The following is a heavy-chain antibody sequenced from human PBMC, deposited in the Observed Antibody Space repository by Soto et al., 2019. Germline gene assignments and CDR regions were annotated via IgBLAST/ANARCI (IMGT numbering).Heavy chain of an antibody. CDR2: IYYSGST. J-gene: IGHJ4*02. Sequence: SETLSLTCTVSGGSVSSGGYSWTWIRQPPGKGLEWIGYIYYSGSTNYNPSLKSRVTISVDTSKNQFSLKLSSVTAADTAVYYCARGAVVTCFDYWGQGTLVTVSS. CDR3: ARGAVVTCFDY. D-gene: IGHD2-21*02. CDR1: GGSVSSGGYS. V-gene: IGHV4-61*08.